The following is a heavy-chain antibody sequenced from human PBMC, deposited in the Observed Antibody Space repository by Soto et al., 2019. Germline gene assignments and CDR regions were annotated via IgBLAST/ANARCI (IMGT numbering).Heavy chain of an antibody. CDR3: ASDLGYNYGHPFDY. CDR1: GFTFSSYT. J-gene: IGHJ4*02. CDR2: IWFDGSNK. V-gene: IGHV3-33*01. Sequence: PGGSLRLSCGASGFTFSSYTIHWVRQAPGKGLEWLALIWFDGSNKYYADSVKGRFTISRDNAKNTLYLQMNSLRAEDTAVYYSASDLGYNYGHPFDYWGQGTLVTVSS. D-gene: IGHD5-18*01.